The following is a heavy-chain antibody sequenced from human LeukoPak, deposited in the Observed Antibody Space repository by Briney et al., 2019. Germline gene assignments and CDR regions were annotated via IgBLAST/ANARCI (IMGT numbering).Heavy chain of an antibody. CDR2: ISYDGDTK. CDR3: ARGSRWFDP. Sequence: TGGSLRLSCAASGFTSSSYAMHWVRQGPGKGLEWVAVISYDGDTKYYAESVKGRFSISRDNSKNTVYLQMNNLRAEDTAVYYCARGSRWFDPWGQGTLVTVSS. V-gene: IGHV3-30-3*01. CDR1: GFTSSSYA. J-gene: IGHJ5*02.